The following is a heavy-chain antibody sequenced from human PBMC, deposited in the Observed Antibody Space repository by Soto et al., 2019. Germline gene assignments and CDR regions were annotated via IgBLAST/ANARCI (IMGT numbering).Heavy chain of an antibody. V-gene: IGHV3-23*01. Sequence: GGSLRLSCTASGFTFSSYAMSWVRQAPGKGLEWVSSIVGSGSNTYYADSVKGRFTISRDNSKNTLYLLMNSLRAEDTAVYYCAPFGGVIVLETYFDYWGQGTLVTVSS. J-gene: IGHJ4*02. CDR1: GFTFSSYA. D-gene: IGHD3-16*02. CDR2: IVGSGSNT. CDR3: APFGGVIVLETYFDY.